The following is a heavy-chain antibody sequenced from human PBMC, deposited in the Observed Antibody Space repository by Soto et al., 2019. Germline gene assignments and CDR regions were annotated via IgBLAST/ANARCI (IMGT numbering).Heavy chain of an antibody. V-gene: IGHV3-23*01. CDR3: AKDRRAGGNSAFYFDF. CDR2: ISATGGGT. D-gene: IGHD3-16*01. CDR1: GFKFSNYA. J-gene: IGHJ4*02. Sequence: GGSLRLSCAASGFKFSNYAMSWVRQAPGKGLEWVSLISATGGGTYYADSVKGRFTISRDDSHNTLYLQVHSLTAEDTAVYYCAKDRRAGGNSAFYFDFWGQGAQVTVSS.